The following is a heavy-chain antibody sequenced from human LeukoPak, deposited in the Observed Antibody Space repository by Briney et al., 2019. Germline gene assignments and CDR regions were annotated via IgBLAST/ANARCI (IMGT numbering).Heavy chain of an antibody. J-gene: IGHJ4*02. CDR3: ARHYGGISSSFDY. CDR2: IIPILGIA. Sequence: SVKVSCKASGGTFSSYAISWVRQAPGQGLEWMGRIIPILGIANYAQKFQGRVTITADKSTSTAYMELSSLRSEDTAVYYCARHYGGISSSFDYWGQGTLVTVSS. V-gene: IGHV1-69*04. CDR1: GGTFSSYA. D-gene: IGHD4-17*01.